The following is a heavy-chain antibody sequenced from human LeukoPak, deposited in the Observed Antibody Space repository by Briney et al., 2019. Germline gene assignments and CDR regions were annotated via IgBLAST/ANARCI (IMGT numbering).Heavy chain of an antibody. CDR1: GGTFSSYA. CDR2: FDPEDGET. V-gene: IGHV1-24*01. Sequence: ASVKVSCKASGGTFSSYAISWVRQAPGQGLEWMGGFDPEDGETIYAQKFQGRVTMTEDTSTDTAYMELSSLRSEDTAVYYCATGIAAANDYWGQGTLVTVSS. D-gene: IGHD6-13*01. J-gene: IGHJ4*02. CDR3: ATGIAAANDY.